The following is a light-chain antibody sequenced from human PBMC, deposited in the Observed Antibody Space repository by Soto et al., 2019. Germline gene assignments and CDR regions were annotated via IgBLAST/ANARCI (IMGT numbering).Light chain of an antibody. J-gene: IGLJ2*01. CDR2: HNS. CDR3: QSYDSSRSAVV. V-gene: IGLV1-40*01. CDR1: SSNIGAGHD. Sequence: QSVLTQPPSVSGAPGQRVTISCTGSSSNIGAGHDVHWYQHLPGTAPQLLIYHNSNRPSGVPDRFSGSKSGTSASLAITGLQVDDEADYFCQSYDSSRSAVVFGGGTKLTVL.